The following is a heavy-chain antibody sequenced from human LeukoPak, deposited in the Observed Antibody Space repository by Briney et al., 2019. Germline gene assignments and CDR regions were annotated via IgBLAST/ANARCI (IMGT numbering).Heavy chain of an antibody. V-gene: IGHV3-48*03. CDR3: ARDRLGYCSGGNCYRIY. CDR1: GFTFSSYE. J-gene: IGHJ4*02. Sequence: PGGSLRLSCAASGFTFSSYEMNWVRQAPGKGLEWVSYSSSSGSTIYYADSVKGRFTISRDNAKNSLYLQMNSLRAEDTAVYYCARDRLGYCSGGNCYRIYWGQGTLVTVSS. CDR2: SSSSGSTI. D-gene: IGHD2-15*01.